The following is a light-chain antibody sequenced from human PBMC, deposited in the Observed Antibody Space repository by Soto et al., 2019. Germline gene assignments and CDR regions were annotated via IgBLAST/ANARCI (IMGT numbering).Light chain of an antibody. CDR1: QSVSSW. J-gene: IGKJ1*01. CDR3: QQPYSAPRT. Sequence: WRASQSVSSWLAWYQQKPGKAPKLLIYAASNLQSGVPSRFSCSGSGTEFTLTISSLQPEDFATYYCQQPYSAPRTFGQGTKVDIK. V-gene: IGKV1-12*01. CDR2: AAS.